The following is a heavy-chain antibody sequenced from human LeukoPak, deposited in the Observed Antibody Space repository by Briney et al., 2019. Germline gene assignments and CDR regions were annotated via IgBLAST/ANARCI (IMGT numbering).Heavy chain of an antibody. CDR3: ALKSRGYCSGGRCYIGY. CDR2: IYPGDSDT. V-gene: IGHV5-51*01. Sequence: GASLQISCKGSGYIFTNYWIGWVRQLPGKGLEWMGIIYPGDSDTRYSPSFEGQVTLSADKSISTAYLQWSSLKASDTAMYYCALKSRGYCSGGRCYIGYWGQGTLVTVSS. J-gene: IGHJ4*02. D-gene: IGHD2-15*01. CDR1: GYIFTNYW.